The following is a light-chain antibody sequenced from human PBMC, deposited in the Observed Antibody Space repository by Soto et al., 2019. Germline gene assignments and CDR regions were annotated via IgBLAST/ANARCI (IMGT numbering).Light chain of an antibody. V-gene: IGKV1-5*03. CDR1: QSISNW. Sequence: DIQMTQSPSTLSASIGDRVTITCRASQSISNWLAWYQQKAGKAPKLLIYKASSLEGGVPSRFSGSASGTEFTLTISILQPDDFATYYCQHYDGFPWTFGQGTKVEIK. CDR2: KAS. CDR3: QHYDGFPWT. J-gene: IGKJ1*01.